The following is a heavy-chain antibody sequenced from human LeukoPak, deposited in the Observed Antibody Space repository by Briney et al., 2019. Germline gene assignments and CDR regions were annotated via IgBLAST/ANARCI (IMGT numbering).Heavy chain of an antibody. V-gene: IGHV3-73*01. J-gene: IGHJ4*02. Sequence: GGSLRLSCATSGFTFSGSAIHWVRQASGKGLEWVGRIRSKANSYATTDVASVRGRFSISRDDSKNTAYLQMNSLKTEDTAVYYCANLYRYRGGDYWGQGTLVTVSS. CDR3: ANLYRYRGGDY. D-gene: IGHD3-10*01. CDR1: GFTFSGSA. CDR2: IRSKANSYAT.